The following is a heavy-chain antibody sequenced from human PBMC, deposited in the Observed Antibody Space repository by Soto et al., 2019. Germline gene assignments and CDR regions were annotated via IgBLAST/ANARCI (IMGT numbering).Heavy chain of an antibody. CDR3: ARAPIVVVPAAMGPNCYYGMGV. CDR1: GGTFSSYA. D-gene: IGHD2-2*01. Sequence: GASVKVSCKASGGTFSSYAISWVRQNPGKGLEWMGGIIPIFGTANYAQKFQGRVTITADETTSTAYMELSSLRSEDTAVYYCARAPIVVVPAAMGPNCYYGMGVWGQGTTVTVSS. V-gene: IGHV1-69*13. CDR2: IIPIFGTA. J-gene: IGHJ6*02.